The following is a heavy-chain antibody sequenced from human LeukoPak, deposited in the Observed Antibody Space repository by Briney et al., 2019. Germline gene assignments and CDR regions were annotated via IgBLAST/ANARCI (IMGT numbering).Heavy chain of an antibody. V-gene: IGHV3-48*01. CDR1: GFTFSSYS. J-gene: IGHJ4*02. CDR2: ISSSSSTI. D-gene: IGHD5-24*01. Sequence: GGSLRLSCAASGFTFSSYSMNWVRQAPGKGLEWVSYISSSSSTIYYADSVKGRFTISRDNAKNSLYLQMNSLKTGATAVYYCTRVSVELATITQYYFDYWGQGTLVTVSS. CDR3: TRVSVELATITQYYFDY.